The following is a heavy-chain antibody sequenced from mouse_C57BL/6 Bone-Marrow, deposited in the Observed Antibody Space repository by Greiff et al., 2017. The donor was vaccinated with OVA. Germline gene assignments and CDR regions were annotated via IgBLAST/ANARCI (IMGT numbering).Heavy chain of an antibody. J-gene: IGHJ2*01. CDR3: ARCYYDYDGVHC. Sequence: VQLQQSGPELVNPGASVKISCKASGYAFSSSWMNWVKERPGTGLEWIGRIYPGDGDTNYNGKFKGKATLTADKSSSTAYMQLSSLTSEDSAVYFCARCYYDYDGVHCWGQGTTLTVSS. CDR2: IYPGDGDT. D-gene: IGHD2-4*01. V-gene: IGHV1-82*01. CDR1: GYAFSSSW.